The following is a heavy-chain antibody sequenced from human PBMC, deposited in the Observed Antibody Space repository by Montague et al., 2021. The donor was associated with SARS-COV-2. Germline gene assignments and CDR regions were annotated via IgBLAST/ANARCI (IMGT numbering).Heavy chain of an antibody. V-gene: IGHV4-61*02. CDR1: GGSVSSGSYY. D-gene: IGHD3-22*01. CDR3: ARERSADYYDGSGYHSYKYGMDV. CDR2: IYTSGSS. Sequence: TLSLTCTVSGGSVSSGSYYWSWIRQLAGKGLEWIGRIYTSGSSNYNPSLKSRVTISVDTSKNQFSLKVSSVTAADTAVYYCARERSADYYDGSGYHSYKYGMDVWGQGTTVTVSS. J-gene: IGHJ6*02.